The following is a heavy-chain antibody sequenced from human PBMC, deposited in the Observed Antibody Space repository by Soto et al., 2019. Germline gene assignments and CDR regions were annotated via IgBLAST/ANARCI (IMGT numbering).Heavy chain of an antibody. Sequence: SETLSLTCTVSGDSMNSGRYFWSWIRQHPGKGLEWIGYIYYSGSTYYNPSLKSRVTISVDTSKNQFSLKLSSVTAADTAVYYCARWWSGSRQGFDPWGQGTLVTVSS. D-gene: IGHD3-3*01. J-gene: IGHJ5*02. CDR2: IYYSGST. CDR1: GDSMNSGRYF. V-gene: IGHV4-31*03. CDR3: ARWWSGSRQGFDP.